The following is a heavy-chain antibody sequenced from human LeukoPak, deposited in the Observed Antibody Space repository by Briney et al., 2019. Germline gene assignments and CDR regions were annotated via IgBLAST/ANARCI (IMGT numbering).Heavy chain of an antibody. V-gene: IGHV3-53*01. Sequence: PGGSLRLSCVASGFSVSSNYMSWVRQAPGKGLEWVSVIYSGGSTYYADSVKGRFTISRDNSKNTLYLQMNSLRAEDTAVYYCARRMATMYYFDYWGQGTLVTVSS. D-gene: IGHD5-24*01. CDR1: GFSVSSNY. J-gene: IGHJ4*02. CDR3: ARRMATMYYFDY. CDR2: IYSGGST.